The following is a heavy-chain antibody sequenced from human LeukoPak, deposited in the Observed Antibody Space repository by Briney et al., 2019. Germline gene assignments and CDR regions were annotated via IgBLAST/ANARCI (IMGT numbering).Heavy chain of an antibody. Sequence: SETLSLTCTVSGCSISSYYWNWIRQPPGKGMEWIGNIFRSGSTNYNPSLKSRVSISVDTSKNHFSLNLGSVAAADAAVYYCARGIVEGYSYGWFYYMDGWGKVTTVTVSS. CDR2: IFRSGST. V-gene: IGHV4-59*01. CDR3: ARGIVEGYSYGWFYYMDG. D-gene: IGHD5-18*01. CDR1: GCSISSYY. J-gene: IGHJ6*03.